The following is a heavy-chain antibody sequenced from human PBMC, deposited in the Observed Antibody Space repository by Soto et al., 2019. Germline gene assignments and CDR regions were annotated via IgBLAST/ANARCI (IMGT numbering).Heavy chain of an antibody. D-gene: IGHD3-3*01. V-gene: IGHV3-23*01. Sequence: GGSLRLSCAASGFTFSSYAMSWVRQAPGKGLEWVSAITDSGGSTYHADSVKGRFTISRDNSKNTLYLEMNSLRAEDTALYYCVKGSAAARPYYFDYWGQGTLVTVSS. CDR1: GFTFSSYA. J-gene: IGHJ4*02. CDR2: ITDSGGST. CDR3: VKGSAAARPYYFDY.